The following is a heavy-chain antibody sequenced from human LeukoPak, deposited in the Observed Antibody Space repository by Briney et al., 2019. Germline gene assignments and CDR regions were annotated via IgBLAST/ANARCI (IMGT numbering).Heavy chain of an antibody. Sequence: GGSLRLSCAASGFTFSSYAMHWVRQAPGKGLEWVAVISYDGSNEYYADSVKGRFTISRDNSKNTLYLQMNSLRAEDTAVYYCARSRSSYDSSGYYHDAFDIWGQGTMVTVSS. CDR1: GFTFSSYA. V-gene: IGHV3-30*04. D-gene: IGHD3-22*01. CDR3: ARSRSSYDSSGYYHDAFDI. J-gene: IGHJ3*02. CDR2: ISYDGSNE.